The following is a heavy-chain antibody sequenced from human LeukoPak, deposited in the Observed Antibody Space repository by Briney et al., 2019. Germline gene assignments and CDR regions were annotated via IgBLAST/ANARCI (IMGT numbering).Heavy chain of an antibody. J-gene: IGHJ4*02. D-gene: IGHD6-19*01. CDR3: ARYNSGWSYFDY. CDR1: GGSISSYY. CDR2: IYYSGST. V-gene: IGHV4-59*01. Sequence: SETLSLTCTVSGGSISSYYWSWIRQPPGKGLEWIGYIYYSGSTNYNPSLKSRVTISVDTSKNQFSLKLSSVTAADTAIYYCARYNSGWSYFDYWGQGTLVTVSS.